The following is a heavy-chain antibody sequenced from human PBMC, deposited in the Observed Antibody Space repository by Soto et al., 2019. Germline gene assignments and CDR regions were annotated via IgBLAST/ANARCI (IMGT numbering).Heavy chain of an antibody. CDR2: IKQDGSEK. D-gene: IGHD3-10*01. CDR1: GFTFSSYW. V-gene: IGHV3-7*01. J-gene: IGHJ5*02. CDR3: ARDQRRGVIRQNWFDP. Sequence: AGGSLRLSCAASGFTFSSYWMSWVRQAPGKGLEWVANIKQDGSEKYYVDSVKGRFTISRDNAKNSLYLQMNSLRAEDTAVYYCARDQRRGVIRQNWFDPWGQGTLVTVSS.